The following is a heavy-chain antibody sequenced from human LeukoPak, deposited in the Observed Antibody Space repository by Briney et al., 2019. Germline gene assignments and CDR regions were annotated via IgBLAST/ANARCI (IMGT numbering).Heavy chain of an antibody. J-gene: IGHJ4*02. V-gene: IGHV3-23*01. CDR3: ARVVAAATPRSLYFDS. CDR1: GFTFSSYA. D-gene: IGHD6-25*01. Sequence: GGSLRLSCAASGFTFSSYAMSWVRQAPGKGLEWVSGISGSGGSTYYADSVKGRFTISRDNSKNTLYLQMNSLRAEATRVYVCARVVAAATPRSLYFDSWGQGTLVTVSS. CDR2: ISGSGGST.